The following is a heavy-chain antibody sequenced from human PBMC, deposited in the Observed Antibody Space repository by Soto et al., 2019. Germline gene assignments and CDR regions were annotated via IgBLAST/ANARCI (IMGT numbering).Heavy chain of an antibody. Sequence: ASVKVSCKASGYTFTSYAMHWVRQAPGQRLEWMGWINAGNGNTKYSQKFQGRVTITRDTSASTANMELSSLRSEDTAVYYCARVVAAAGFGWFDPWGQGTLVTVSS. CDR2: INAGNGNT. J-gene: IGHJ5*02. D-gene: IGHD6-13*01. V-gene: IGHV1-3*01. CDR1: GYTFTSYA. CDR3: ARVVAAAGFGWFDP.